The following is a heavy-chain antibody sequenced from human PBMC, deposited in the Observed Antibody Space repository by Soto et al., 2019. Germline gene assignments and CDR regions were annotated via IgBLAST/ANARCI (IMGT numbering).Heavy chain of an antibody. CDR3: ATSPRVGGWRNPLDC. CDR1: GFTFSSYA. Sequence: EVQLLESGGGLVQPGGSLRLSCAASGFTFSSYAMSWVRQAPGKGLEWVSAISGSGGSTYYADSVKGRFTISRDNSENTLYLQMNRLGADDTAVYYCATSPRVGGWRNPLDCWGQGTLVTVSS. V-gene: IGHV3-23*01. J-gene: IGHJ4*02. CDR2: ISGSGGST. D-gene: IGHD2-15*01.